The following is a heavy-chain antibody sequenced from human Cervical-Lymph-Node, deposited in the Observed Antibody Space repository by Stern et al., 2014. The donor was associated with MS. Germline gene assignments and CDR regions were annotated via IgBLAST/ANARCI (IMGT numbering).Heavy chain of an antibody. CDR1: GYTFTSYA. CDR3: ARQSFGLDV. V-gene: IGHV7-4-1*02. Sequence: QVQLVQSGSELKKPGASVKVSCKASGYTFTSYAVHWVRQAPGQGLEWMGWINTDTGNTAYAQGFTGRVVISLDTSVNTAYLQISRLKAEDTAVYYCARQSFGLDVWGQGTTVTVSS. CDR2: INTDTGNT. D-gene: IGHD3-16*02. J-gene: IGHJ6*02.